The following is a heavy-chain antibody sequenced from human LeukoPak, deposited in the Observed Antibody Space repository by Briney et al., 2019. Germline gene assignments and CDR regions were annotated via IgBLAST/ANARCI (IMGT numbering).Heavy chain of an antibody. CDR2: INQDGSQK. D-gene: IGHD4-17*01. CDR3: AKIAYGDYTFDY. V-gene: IGHV3-7*01. CDR1: GFTFSSHW. Sequence: GGFLRLSCAASGFTFSSHWISWVRQAPGKGLEWVAHINQDGSQKYYVDSVEGRFAISRDNAKNSLFLQMSGLRAEDTAIYYCAKIAYGDYTFDYWGQGTLVTVSS. J-gene: IGHJ4*02.